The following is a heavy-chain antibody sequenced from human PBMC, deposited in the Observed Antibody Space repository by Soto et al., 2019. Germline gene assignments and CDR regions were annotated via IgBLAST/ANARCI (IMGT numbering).Heavy chain of an antibody. J-gene: IGHJ4*02. CDR2: IIPIFGTA. CDR1: GGTFSSYA. V-gene: IGHV1-69*01. CDR3: ARDKGAYCGGDCYSPYFDY. D-gene: IGHD2-21*02. Sequence: QVQLVQSGAEVKKPGSSVKVSCKASGGTFSSYAISWVRQAPGQGLEWMGGIIPIFGTANYAQKFQGRVTITADESTSTAYMELSSLRSEDTAVYYCARDKGAYCGGDCYSPYFDYWGQGPLVTVSS.